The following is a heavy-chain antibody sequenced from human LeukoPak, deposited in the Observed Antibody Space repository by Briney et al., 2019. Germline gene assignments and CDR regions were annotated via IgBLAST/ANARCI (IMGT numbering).Heavy chain of an antibody. CDR3: ASGYDILTGYFPVDY. Sequence: QTGGSLRLSCAASGFSFSGSDMNWVRQAPGKGLEWVSHISSSSTAIYYADSMKGRFTISRDNAKNSLYLQMNSLRAEDTAVYYCASGYDILTGYFPVDYWGQGTLVTVSS. CDR1: GFSFSGSD. CDR2: ISSSSTAI. V-gene: IGHV3-48*04. J-gene: IGHJ4*02. D-gene: IGHD3-9*01.